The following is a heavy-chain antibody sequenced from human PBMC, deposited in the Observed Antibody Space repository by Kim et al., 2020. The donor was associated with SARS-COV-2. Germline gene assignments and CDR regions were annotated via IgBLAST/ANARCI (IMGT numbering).Heavy chain of an antibody. D-gene: IGHD6-13*01. CDR3: ARDRFAAARSSSPGFGY. Sequence: ASVKVSCKASGYTFTSYYMHWVRQAPGQGLEWMGIINPSGGSTSYAQKFQGRVTMTRDTSTSTVYMELSSLRSEDTAVYYCARDRFAAARSSSPGFGYWGQGTLVTVSS. CDR1: GYTFTSYY. V-gene: IGHV1-46*01. CDR2: INPSGGST. J-gene: IGHJ4*02.